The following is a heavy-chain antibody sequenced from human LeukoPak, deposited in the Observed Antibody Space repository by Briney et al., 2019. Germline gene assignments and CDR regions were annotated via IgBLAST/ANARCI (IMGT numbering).Heavy chain of an antibody. CDR3: AREEWTTVTTFDY. J-gene: IGHJ4*02. CDR1: GFTFSSYS. D-gene: IGHD4-17*01. CDR2: IKQDGSEK. V-gene: IGHV3-7*01. Sequence: GGSLRLSCAASGFTFSSYSMNWVRQAPGKGLEWVANIKQDGSEKYYVDSVKGRFTISRDNAKNSLYLQMNSLRAEDTAVYYCAREEWTTVTTFDYWGQGTLVTVSS.